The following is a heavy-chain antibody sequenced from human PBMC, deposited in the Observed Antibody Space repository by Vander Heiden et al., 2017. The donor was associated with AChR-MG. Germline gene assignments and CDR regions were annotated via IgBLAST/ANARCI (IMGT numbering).Heavy chain of an antibody. Sequence: QPQLQESAPGLVKPSETLSLTCTVPGGSISSDRYWGGWIRQPPGQGLEWIESISNDGNTFYNPSLKSRVTVSVDTSKNQFSLRLSSVTAADTALYYCVTDTYMSSSWSFDFWGQGTLVTVSS. CDR1: GGSISSDRYW. V-gene: IGHV4-39*01. J-gene: IGHJ4*02. D-gene: IGHD6-13*01. CDR3: VTDTYMSSSWSFDF. CDR2: ISNDGNT.